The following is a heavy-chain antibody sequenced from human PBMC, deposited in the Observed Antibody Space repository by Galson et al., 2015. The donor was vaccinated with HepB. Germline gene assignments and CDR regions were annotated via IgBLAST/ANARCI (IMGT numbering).Heavy chain of an antibody. Sequence: SCKASGYTFTSYVISWVRQAPGQGLAWIGWISAYNGNTNYAQNLQGRVTMITDTSTNTAYMELRNLRSDDTAVYYCARGSTTVSGMDVWGQGTTVTVSS. CDR3: ARGSTTVSGMDV. CDR1: GYTFTSYV. D-gene: IGHD4-17*01. V-gene: IGHV1-18*01. J-gene: IGHJ6*02. CDR2: ISAYNGNT.